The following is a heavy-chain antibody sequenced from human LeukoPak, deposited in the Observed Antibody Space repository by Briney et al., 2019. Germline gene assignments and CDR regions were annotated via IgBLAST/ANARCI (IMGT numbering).Heavy chain of an antibody. CDR2: IYHSGST. CDR3: ARATGYFDWLAPLDY. V-gene: IGHV4-30-2*01. Sequence: PSETLSLTCTVSGGSISSGGYYWSWIRQPPGKGLEWIGHIYHSGSTYYNPSLKSRVTISVDRSKNQFSLKLSSVTAADTAVYYCARATGYFDWLAPLDYWGQGTLVTVSS. CDR1: GGSISSGGYY. J-gene: IGHJ4*02. D-gene: IGHD3-9*01.